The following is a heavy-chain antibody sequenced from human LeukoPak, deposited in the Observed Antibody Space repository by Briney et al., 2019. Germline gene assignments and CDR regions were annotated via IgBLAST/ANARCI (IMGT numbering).Heavy chain of an antibody. CDR3: ATMSVSAMFYLHY. CDR1: GDPINIHTDYK. Sequence: SETLSLTCTVSGDPINIHTDYKWTWIRQPPGKGLEWIGDINHNGNTNYNPSLKSRVTISVGTSRNLFSLRLTSVTAADTAVYYCATMSVSAMFYLHYWGQGALVTVSS. J-gene: IGHJ4*02. V-gene: IGHV4-34*01. CDR2: INHNGNT. D-gene: IGHD2-8*01.